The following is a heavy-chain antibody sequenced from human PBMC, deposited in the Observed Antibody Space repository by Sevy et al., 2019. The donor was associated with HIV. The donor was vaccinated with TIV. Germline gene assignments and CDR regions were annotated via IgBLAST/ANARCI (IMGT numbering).Heavy chain of an antibody. D-gene: IGHD2-15*01. CDR2: IYPGDSDT. Sequence: GESLKISCKGSGYSFTNYWIGWVRQMPGKGLELMGIIYPGDSDTRYSPSFQGQVTISADKSISTAYLQWCSLRASDTAMYYCARFGSYRLAYYGMDVWGQGTTVTVSS. V-gene: IGHV5-51*01. CDR1: GYSFTNYW. J-gene: IGHJ6*02. CDR3: ARFGSYRLAYYGMDV.